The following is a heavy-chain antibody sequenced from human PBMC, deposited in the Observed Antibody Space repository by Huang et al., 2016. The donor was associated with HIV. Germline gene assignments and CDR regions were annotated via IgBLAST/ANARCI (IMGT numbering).Heavy chain of an antibody. J-gene: IGHJ5*02. V-gene: IGHV1-46*01. D-gene: IGHD3-16*01. Sequence: VQLVQSGAAEKKPGASVKVSCQASGYTFSSNYIPWVRQAPGLGFEWKGIINPGDNSKTFAPKFRGRLTMTRDTSTSTVYMELNSLTSHDTAVYYCARSGGAYTDNWLDHWGQGTLVTVSS. CDR3: ARSGGAYTDNWLDH. CDR1: GYTFSSNY. CDR2: INPGDNSK.